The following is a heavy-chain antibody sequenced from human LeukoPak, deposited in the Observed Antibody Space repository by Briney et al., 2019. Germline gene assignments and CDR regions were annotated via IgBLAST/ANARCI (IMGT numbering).Heavy chain of an antibody. CDR1: GYTFTSYA. J-gene: IGHJ3*02. CDR3: ARLSVVLRYFDWLPKTDAFDI. CDR2: INTNTGNP. V-gene: IGHV7-4-1*02. Sequence: GASVKVSCKASGYTFTSYAMNWVRQAPGQGLEWMGWINTNTGNPTYAQGFTGRFVFSLDTSVSTAYLQISSLKAEDTAVYYCARLSVVLRYFDWLPKTDAFDIWGQGTMVTVSS. D-gene: IGHD3-9*01.